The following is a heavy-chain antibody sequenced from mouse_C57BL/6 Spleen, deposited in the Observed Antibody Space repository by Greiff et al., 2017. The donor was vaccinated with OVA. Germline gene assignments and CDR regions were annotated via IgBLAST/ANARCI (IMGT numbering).Heavy chain of an antibody. Sequence: EVHLVESGGGLVKPGGSLKLSCAASGFTFSDYGMHWVRQAPEKGLEWVAYISSGSSTIYYADTVKGRFTISRDNAKNTLFLQMTRLGSEDTAMYYCARKNYDARDYWGQGTSVTVSS. V-gene: IGHV5-17*01. CDR1: GFTFSDYG. CDR3: ARKNYDARDY. CDR2: ISSGSSTI. J-gene: IGHJ4*01.